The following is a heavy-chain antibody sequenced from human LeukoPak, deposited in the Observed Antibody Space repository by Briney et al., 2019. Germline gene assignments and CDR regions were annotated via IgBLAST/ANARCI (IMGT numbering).Heavy chain of an antibody. CDR3: ASGIAADLY. CDR2: IYTSGST. Sequence: SETLSLTCTVSGGSISSGSYYWSWIRQPAGKGLEWIGRIYTSGSTNYNPSLKSRVTISVDTSKNQFSLKLSSVTAADTAVYYCASGIAADLYWGQGTLVTVSS. D-gene: IGHD6-13*01. V-gene: IGHV4-61*02. CDR1: GGSISSGSYY. J-gene: IGHJ4*02.